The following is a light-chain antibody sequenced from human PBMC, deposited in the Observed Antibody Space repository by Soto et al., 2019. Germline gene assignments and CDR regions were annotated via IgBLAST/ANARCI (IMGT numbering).Light chain of an antibody. CDR2: YND. Sequence: QSVLTQPPSVSEAPRQRVTICCSGSSSNIGNNAVNWYQQLPGKAPKLLIYYNDLLPSGVSDRFSGSKAGTSASLAISGLQSEDEAEYYCAAWDDSLNGPVFGTGTKVTVL. CDR3: AAWDDSLNGPV. V-gene: IGLV1-36*01. J-gene: IGLJ1*01. CDR1: SSNIGNNA.